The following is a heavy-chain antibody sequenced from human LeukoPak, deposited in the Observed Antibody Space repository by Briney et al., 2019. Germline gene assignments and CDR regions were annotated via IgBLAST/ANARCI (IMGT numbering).Heavy chain of an antibody. J-gene: IGHJ3*02. CDR3: ARDLGDAFDI. CDR2: IYYSGST. CDR1: GGSISSYY. D-gene: IGHD7-27*01. V-gene: IGHV4-59*01. Sequence: SETLSLTCTVSGGSISSYYWSWIRQPPGKGLVWIGYIYYSGSTNYNPSLKSRVTISVDTSKNQFSLKLSSVTAADTAVYYCARDLGDAFDIWGQGTMVTVSS.